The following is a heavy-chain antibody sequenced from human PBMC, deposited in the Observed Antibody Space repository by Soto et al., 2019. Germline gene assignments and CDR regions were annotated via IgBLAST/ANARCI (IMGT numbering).Heavy chain of an antibody. CDR1: GGTFGRYT. Sequence: VQLVQSGPQVKKPGSSVKVSCTASGGTFGRYTISWVRQAPGQGLEWMGGILPVLGNTNVAQRFQDRFKFTAGESTSTADLELRSLRPGDTAVYYCARGSVVLTATNDPFAHWGQGILVTASS. CDR3: ARGSVVLTATNDPFAH. V-gene: IGHV1-69*16. J-gene: IGHJ4*02. CDR2: ILPVLGNT. D-gene: IGHD2-21*02.